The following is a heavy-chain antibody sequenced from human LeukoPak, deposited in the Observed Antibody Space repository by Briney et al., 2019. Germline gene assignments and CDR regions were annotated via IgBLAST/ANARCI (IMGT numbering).Heavy chain of an antibody. CDR3: AREGYGPDYYMDV. J-gene: IGHJ6*03. V-gene: IGHV3-74*01. Sequence: GGSLRLSCTGSGFTFSDYNMRWIRQAPGKGLVWVSRMNDDGSSTNYADSLKGRFTISRDNAKNTLYLHMSNLRAEDTAVYYCAREGYGPDYYMDVWGKGTTVTISS. CDR2: MNDDGSST. D-gene: IGHD5-18*01. CDR1: GFTFSDYN.